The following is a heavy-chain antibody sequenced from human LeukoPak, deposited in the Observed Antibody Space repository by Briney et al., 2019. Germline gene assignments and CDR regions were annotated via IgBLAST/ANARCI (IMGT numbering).Heavy chain of an antibody. CDR2: IYYSGST. D-gene: IGHD4-23*01. V-gene: IGHV4-59*01. CDR3: ARDLYSGNSDAFDI. Sequence: SETLSLTCTVSGGSISSYYWSWIRQPPGKGLEWIGYIYYSGSTNYNPSLKSRVTISVDTSKSQFSLKLSSVTAADTAVYYCARDLYSGNSDAFDIWGQGTMVTVSS. J-gene: IGHJ3*02. CDR1: GGSISSYY.